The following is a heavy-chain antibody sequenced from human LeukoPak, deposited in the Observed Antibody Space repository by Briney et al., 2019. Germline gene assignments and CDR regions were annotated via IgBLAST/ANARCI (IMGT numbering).Heavy chain of an antibody. Sequence: SETLSLTCTVSGGSISSSSYYWGWIRQPPGKGLEWIGSIYYSGSTYYNPSLKSRVTISVDTSKNQFSLKLSSVTAADTAVYYCATHCDQGHLGQGTLVTVSS. CDR1: GGSISSSSYY. CDR3: ATHCDQGH. D-gene: IGHD2-2*01. CDR2: IYYSGST. J-gene: IGHJ4*02. V-gene: IGHV4-39*01.